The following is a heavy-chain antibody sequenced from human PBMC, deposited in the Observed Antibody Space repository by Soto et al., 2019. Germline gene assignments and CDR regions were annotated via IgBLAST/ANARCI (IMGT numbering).Heavy chain of an antibody. D-gene: IGHD4-17*01. Sequence: QVQLVDSGGGVVQPGRSLRLSCTTSGFLFNTYAMHWVRQAPGKGLEWVAVMSHDGRSTYYADSVKGRFTISRDNSKNTLYLQMNSLRAEDTAVYYCARTHDYGDYLVYWGQGTLVTVSS. CDR2: MSHDGRST. J-gene: IGHJ4*02. CDR1: GFLFNTYA. CDR3: ARTHDYGDYLVY. V-gene: IGHV3-30*04.